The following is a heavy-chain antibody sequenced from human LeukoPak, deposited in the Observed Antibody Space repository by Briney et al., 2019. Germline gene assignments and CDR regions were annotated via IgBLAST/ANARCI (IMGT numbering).Heavy chain of an antibody. J-gene: IGHJ5*02. V-gene: IGHV3-23*01. CDR2: ISGSGGGT. Sequence: GGSLRLSCAASGFTFSSYGVSWVRQAPGKGLEWVSGISGSGGGTYYAYSVKSRYTTSRDKSKNTLYLQMHSPKAEDTAVYSCAKAPYDSRRLWFDPWGLGTLVTVSS. CDR3: AKAPYDSRRLWFDP. D-gene: IGHD3-3*01. CDR1: GFTFSSYG.